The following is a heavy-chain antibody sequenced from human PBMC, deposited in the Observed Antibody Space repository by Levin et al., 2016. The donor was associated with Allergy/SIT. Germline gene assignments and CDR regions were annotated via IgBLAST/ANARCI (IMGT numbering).Heavy chain of an antibody. D-gene: IGHD1-14*01. CDR3: VRGDTTWSADGFDI. CDR2: IYYSGST. J-gene: IGHJ3*02. V-gene: IGHV4-59*01. Sequence: GSLRLSCFVSGDSMRGYYWSWIRQPPGKGLEWIGYIYYSGSTHYNPSLKSRVIISVDTSKNQFSLNLNSVTAADTAVYYCVRGDTTWSADGFDIWGQGTMVTVSS. CDR1: GDSMRGYY.